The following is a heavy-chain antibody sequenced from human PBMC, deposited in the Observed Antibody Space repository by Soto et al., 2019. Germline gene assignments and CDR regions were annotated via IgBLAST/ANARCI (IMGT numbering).Heavy chain of an antibody. V-gene: IGHV4-34*01. J-gene: IGHJ4*02. CDR1: GGSFSGYY. Sequence: XETLALPCAVYGGSFSGYYWSWIRQPPGKGLEWIGEINHSGSTNYNPSLKSRVTISVDTSKNQFSLKLSSVTAADTAVYYCARGGPRPFDYWGQGPLVTVSS. CDR2: INHSGST. CDR3: ARGGPRPFDY. D-gene: IGHD6-25*01.